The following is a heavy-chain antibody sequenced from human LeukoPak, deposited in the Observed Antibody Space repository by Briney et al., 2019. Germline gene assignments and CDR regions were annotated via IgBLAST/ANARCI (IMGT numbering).Heavy chain of an antibody. CDR1: GYTFTSYG. CDR3: ARRYCSSTSCYCQLEY. V-gene: IGHV1-18*01. Sequence: GASVKVSCKASGYTFTSYGISWVRQAPGQGLEWMGWISAYNGNTNYAQKLQGRVTMTTDTSTSTAYMELRSLRSDDTAVYYCARRYCSSTSCYCQLEYWGQGTLVTVSS. CDR2: ISAYNGNT. J-gene: IGHJ4*02. D-gene: IGHD2-2*01.